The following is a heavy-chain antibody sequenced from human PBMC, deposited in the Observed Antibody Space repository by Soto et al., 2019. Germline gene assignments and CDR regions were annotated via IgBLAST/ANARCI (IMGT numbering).Heavy chain of an antibody. D-gene: IGHD2-8*01. CDR2: VYSTGST. Sequence: SETLSLTCTVTGASIRGSYYFWSWIRQPPGEGLEWLGYVYSTGSTYYNPSLKSRISMSVDTSKNQFSLILSSVSAADTAVYYCARGIWNIEEMIYGFYFDPWGPGTLVTVS. V-gene: IGHV4-30-4*08. CDR1: GASIRGSYYF. J-gene: IGHJ5*02. CDR3: ARGIWNIEEMIYGFYFDP.